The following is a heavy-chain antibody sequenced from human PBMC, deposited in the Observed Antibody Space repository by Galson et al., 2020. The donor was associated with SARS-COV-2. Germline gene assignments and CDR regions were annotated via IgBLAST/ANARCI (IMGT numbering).Heavy chain of an antibody. V-gene: IGHV4-59*01. CDR2: IYYSGST. CDR3: ARAAQTYYDFWSGYYNAPHFDY. J-gene: IGHJ4*02. Sequence: SETLSLTCTVSGGSISSYYWSWIRQPPGKGLEWIGYIYYSGSTNYNPSLKSRVTISVDTSKNQFSLKLSSVTAADTAVYYCARAAQTYYDFWSGYYNAPHFDYWGQGTLVTVAS. CDR1: GGSISSYY. D-gene: IGHD3-3*01.